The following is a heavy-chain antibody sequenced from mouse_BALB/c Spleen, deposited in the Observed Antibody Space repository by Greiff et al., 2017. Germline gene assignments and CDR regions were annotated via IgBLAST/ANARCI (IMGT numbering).Heavy chain of an antibody. Sequence: EVKLVESGPSLVKPSQTLSLTCSVTGDSITSGYWNWIRKFPGNKLEYMGYISYSGSTYYNPSLKSRISITRDTSKNQYYLQLNSVTTEDTATYYCARLGENYYGRYFDYWGQGTTLTVSS. CDR2: ISYSGST. CDR3: ARLGENYYGRYFDY. V-gene: IGHV3-8*02. J-gene: IGHJ2*01. CDR1: GDSITSGY. D-gene: IGHD1-1*01.